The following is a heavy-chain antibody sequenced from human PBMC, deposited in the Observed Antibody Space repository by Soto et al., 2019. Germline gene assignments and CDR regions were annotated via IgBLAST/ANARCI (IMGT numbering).Heavy chain of an antibody. CDR3: ARAQTPTASDY. D-gene: IGHD5-18*01. CDR2: INTYNGNT. J-gene: IGHJ4*02. V-gene: IGHV1-18*01. Sequence: QVQLVQSGAEVKKPGASVKVSCKTSGYTFTNYGITWVRQAPGQGLEWVGWINTYNGNTNYAQKVQGRVAMTTDTSPDTAYLEVKSLRVDDTAVFYCARAQTPTASDYWGQGSLVTVSS. CDR1: GYTFTNYG.